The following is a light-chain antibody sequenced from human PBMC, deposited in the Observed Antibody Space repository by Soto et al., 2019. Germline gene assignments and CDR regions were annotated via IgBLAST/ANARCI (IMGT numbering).Light chain of an antibody. CDR2: GAS. V-gene: IGKV3-15*01. Sequence: IVMTQSPASLSVTTRERENMYCRASQSVSSNLAWYQQKPGQAPRLLIYGASTRATGIPARFSGSGSGTEFTLTISSLQSEDFAVYYCQQYNNWLYTFGQGANVDI. J-gene: IGKJ2*01. CDR3: QQYNNWLYT. CDR1: QSVSSN.